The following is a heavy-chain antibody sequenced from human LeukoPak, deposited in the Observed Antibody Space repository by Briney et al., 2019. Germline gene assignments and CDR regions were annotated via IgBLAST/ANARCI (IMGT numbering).Heavy chain of an antibody. Sequence: GGSLRLSCAASGFTFSNYWMHWVRQVPGKGLVWVSRINDDGSATFYADSVKGRFTISRDNAKNTLFLQINSLRAEDTAVYYCASEILAAGKTHDYWGQGTLVTVSS. CDR1: GFTFSNYW. D-gene: IGHD6-13*01. V-gene: IGHV3-74*01. CDR3: ASEILAAGKTHDY. CDR2: INDDGSAT. J-gene: IGHJ4*02.